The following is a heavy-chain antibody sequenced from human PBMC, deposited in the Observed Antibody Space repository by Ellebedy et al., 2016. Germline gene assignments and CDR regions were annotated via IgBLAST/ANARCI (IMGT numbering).Heavy chain of an antibody. D-gene: IGHD1-26*01. Sequence: ASVKVSCKASGGTFSSYAISWVRQAPGQGLEWMGRIIPILGIANYAQKFQGRVTITADKSTSTAYMELSSLRSEDTAVYYCARNGGSGSYLSLLDYWGQGTLVTVSS. CDR3: ARNGGSGSYLSLLDY. CDR1: GGTFSSYA. J-gene: IGHJ4*02. CDR2: IIPILGIA. V-gene: IGHV1-69*04.